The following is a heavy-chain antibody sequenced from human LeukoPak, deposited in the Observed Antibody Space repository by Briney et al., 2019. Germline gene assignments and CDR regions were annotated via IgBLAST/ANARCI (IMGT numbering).Heavy chain of an antibody. D-gene: IGHD1-26*01. V-gene: IGHV3-21*06. J-gene: IGHJ4*02. CDR3: ASGSYSFDF. CDR1: EFTFSRYG. CDR2: ISWSSTYI. Sequence: KAGGSLRLSCAAPEFTFSRYGMNWVRQPPGKGLEWVSSISWSSTYIYYAESVKGRFTISRDNAKNSLFLQMNTLRAEDTAVYYCASGSYSFDFWGQGALVTVSS.